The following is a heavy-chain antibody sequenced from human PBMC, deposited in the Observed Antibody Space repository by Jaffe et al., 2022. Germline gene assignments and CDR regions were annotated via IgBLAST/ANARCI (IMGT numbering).Heavy chain of an antibody. J-gene: IGHJ4*02. V-gene: IGHV2-5*01. CDR3: AHSLGSLIYYDFWSGPMGHFDY. CDR2: IYWNDDK. Sequence: QITLKESGPTLVKPTQTLTLTCTFSGFSLSTSGVGVGWIRQPPGKALEWLALIYWNDDKRYSPSLKSRLTITKDTSKNQVVLTMTNMDPVDTATYYCAHSLGSLIYYDFWSGPMGHFDYWGQGTLVTVSS. D-gene: IGHD3-3*01. CDR1: GFSLSTSGVG.